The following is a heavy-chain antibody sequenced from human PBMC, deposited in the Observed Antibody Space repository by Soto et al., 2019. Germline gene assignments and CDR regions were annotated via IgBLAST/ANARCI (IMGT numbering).Heavy chain of an antibody. CDR1: GFTFSNFA. CDR2: ISYDGSDK. V-gene: IGHV3-30*04. D-gene: IGHD1-7*01. J-gene: IGHJ4*02. Sequence: QGQLVESGGGVVQPGRSLRLSCAASGFTFSNFAMHWVRQAPGKGLEWVAFISYDGSDKFYADSVKGRFTISRDNSKNTLYLQMNSLRTEDTAVYYYAREAGTAFDYWGQGTLVTVSS. CDR3: AREAGTAFDY.